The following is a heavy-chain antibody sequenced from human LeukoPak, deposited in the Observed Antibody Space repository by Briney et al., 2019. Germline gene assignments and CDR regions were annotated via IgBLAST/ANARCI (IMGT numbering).Heavy chain of an antibody. CDR1: GFTFSSYG. J-gene: IGHJ4*02. D-gene: IGHD2-15*01. CDR3: AKDRGVDIVVVVAATFFDY. CDR2: ISGSGGST. Sequence: GGSLRLSCAASGFTFSSYGMSWVRQAPGKGLEWVSAISGSGGSTYYADSVKGRFTISRDNSKNTLYLQMNSLRAEDTAVYYCAKDRGVDIVVVVAATFFDYWGQGTLVTVSS. V-gene: IGHV3-23*01.